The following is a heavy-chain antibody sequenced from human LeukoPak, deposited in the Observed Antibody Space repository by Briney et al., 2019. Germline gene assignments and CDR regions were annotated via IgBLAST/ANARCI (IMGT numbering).Heavy chain of an antibody. J-gene: IGHJ4*02. CDR3: AKEAATSQIDY. Sequence: GGSLRLSCAASGFTFSAYGMHWVRQVPVKGLEWLAVISHDGDTKYYEDSVKGRFTISRDNFKNTLSLPINSLKAEDTAVYYCAKEAATSQIDYWGQGTLVTVSS. D-gene: IGHD2-2*01. CDR2: ISHDGDTK. CDR1: GFTFSAYG. V-gene: IGHV3-30*18.